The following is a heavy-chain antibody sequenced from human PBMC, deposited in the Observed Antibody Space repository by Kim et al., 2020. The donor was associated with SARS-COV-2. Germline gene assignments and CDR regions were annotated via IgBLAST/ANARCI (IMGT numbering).Heavy chain of an antibody. D-gene: IGHD2-2*01. J-gene: IGHJ4*02. Sequence: SETLSLTCTVSGGSISSYSWSWIRQPPGKGLEWIGYTYYSGSTNYNPSLKSRVTISVDTSKNQFSLKLSSVTAADTAVYYCARDSIGYCSSTSCSLHFDYWGQGTLVTVSS. CDR2: TYYSGST. V-gene: IGHV4-59*01. CDR3: ARDSIGYCSSTSCSLHFDY. CDR1: GGSISSYS.